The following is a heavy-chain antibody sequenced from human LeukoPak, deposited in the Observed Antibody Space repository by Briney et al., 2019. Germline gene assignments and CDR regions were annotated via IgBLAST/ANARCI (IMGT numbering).Heavy chain of an antibody. CDR2: IYDTGRT. CDR3: ARVFTTWSFDF. Sequence: SETLSLTCTVSGGSINTYYWSWIRQPPGRGLEWIGYIYDTGRTNYSPTLKGRVTISVDTSKNQLTLKLTSVTAADTAVYYCARVFTTWSFDFWGQGTLVTVSS. CDR1: GGSINTYY. J-gene: IGHJ4*02. V-gene: IGHV4-59*13. D-gene: IGHD1-14*01.